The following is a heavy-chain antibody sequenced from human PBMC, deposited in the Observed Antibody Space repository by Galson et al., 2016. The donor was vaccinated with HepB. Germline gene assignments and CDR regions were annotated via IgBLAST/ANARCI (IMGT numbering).Heavy chain of an antibody. CDR1: GYTFTVYY. Sequence: SVKVSCKASGYTFTVYYMHWVRQAPGQGLEWMGWINPNSGGTNYAQKFQGRVTMTRDTSISTAYMELSSLRSDDPAVYYCARGSGLLPYFHSWGQGTLVTVSS. D-gene: IGHD2-15*01. CDR3: ARGSGLLPYFHS. J-gene: IGHJ4*02. CDR2: INPNSGGT. V-gene: IGHV1-2*02.